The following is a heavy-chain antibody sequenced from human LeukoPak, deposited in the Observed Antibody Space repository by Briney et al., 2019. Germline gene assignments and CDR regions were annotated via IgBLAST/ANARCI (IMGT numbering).Heavy chain of an antibody. V-gene: IGHV3-11*04. Sequence: GGSLRLSCAASGFTFSDYYMSWIRQAPGKGLEWVSYISGSGSTIYYADSVKGRFTISRDNAKNSLYLQMNSLRAEDTAVYYCASSTLRFLVYYYYYYMDVWGKGTTVTVSS. CDR1: GFTFSDYY. J-gene: IGHJ6*03. CDR2: ISGSGSTI. D-gene: IGHD3-3*01. CDR3: ASSTLRFLVYYYYYYMDV.